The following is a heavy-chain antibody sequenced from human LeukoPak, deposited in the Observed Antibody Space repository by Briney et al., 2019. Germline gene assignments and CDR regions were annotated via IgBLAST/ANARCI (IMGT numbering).Heavy chain of an antibody. Sequence: SETLSLTCAVYGGSFSGYYWSWIRQPPGKGLEWLGEINHSGSTNYNPSLKSRVTISVDASKNQFSLKLSSVTAADTAVYYCAKSPQKKNYYYYYMDVWGKGTTVTVSS. CDR3: AKSPQKKNYYYYYMDV. V-gene: IGHV4-34*01. CDR1: GGSFSGYY. CDR2: INHSGST. J-gene: IGHJ6*03.